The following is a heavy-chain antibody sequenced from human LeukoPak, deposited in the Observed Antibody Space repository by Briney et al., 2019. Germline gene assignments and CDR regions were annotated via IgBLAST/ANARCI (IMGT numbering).Heavy chain of an antibody. D-gene: IGHD2/OR15-2a*01. Sequence: GGSLRFSGAASGFTFTSPAMSGFRQAPGKGRNWFSGIMGGGGSKYYADSVKGRFTISRDNSKNTLYLQMNSLRAEDTAVYYCAKDRGSGYYFTVYYFDYWGQGTLVTVSS. CDR1: GFTFTSPA. J-gene: IGHJ4*02. V-gene: IGHV3-23*01. CDR3: AKDRGSGYYFTVYYFDY. CDR2: IMGGGGSK.